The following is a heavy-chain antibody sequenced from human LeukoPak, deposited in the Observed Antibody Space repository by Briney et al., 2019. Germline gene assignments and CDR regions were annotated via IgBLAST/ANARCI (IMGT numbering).Heavy chain of an antibody. CDR1: GGSISSYY. V-gene: IGHV4-59*01. D-gene: IGHD2-15*01. Sequence: SETLSLTCTVPGGSISSYYWSWIWQPPGKGLEWIGYIYYSGSTNYNPSLKSRVTISVDTSTNHSSLKLSSVPAADTAVYYCAKGPDIVARDWFDPWGQGTLVTVSS. CDR3: AKGPDIVARDWFDP. J-gene: IGHJ5*02. CDR2: IYYSGST.